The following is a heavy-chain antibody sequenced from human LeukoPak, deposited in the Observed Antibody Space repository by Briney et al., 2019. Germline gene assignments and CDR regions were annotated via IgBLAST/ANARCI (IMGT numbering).Heavy chain of an antibody. D-gene: IGHD6-13*01. CDR1: RYTFTGYY. CDR3: ARVPSIAAAPYYMDV. Sequence: GPTVKVSCKASRYTFTGYYMHWVRQAPGQGLEWMGRINPNSGGPNYAQKFQGRVTMTRDTSISTAYMELSRLRSDDTAVYYCARVPSIAAAPYYMDVWGKGTTVTVSS. J-gene: IGHJ6*03. CDR2: INPNSGGP. V-gene: IGHV1-2*06.